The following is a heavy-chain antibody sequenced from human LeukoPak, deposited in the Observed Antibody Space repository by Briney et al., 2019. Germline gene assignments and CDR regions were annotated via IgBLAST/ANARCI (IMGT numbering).Heavy chain of an antibody. CDR1: GYTFTSYA. Sequence: ASVKVSCKASGYTFTSYAMHWVRQATGQRLEWMGWINAGNGNTKYSQKFQGRVTITRDTSASTAYMELSSLRSEDTAVYYCARDYTTVVPFDYWGQGTLVTVSS. CDR3: ARDYTTVVPFDY. J-gene: IGHJ4*02. D-gene: IGHD4-23*01. V-gene: IGHV1-3*01. CDR2: INAGNGNT.